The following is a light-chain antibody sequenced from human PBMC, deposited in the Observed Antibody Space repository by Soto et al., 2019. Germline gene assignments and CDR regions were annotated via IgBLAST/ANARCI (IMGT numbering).Light chain of an antibody. CDR2: GAS. CDR1: QNISSN. V-gene: IGKV3-15*01. Sequence: EIVMTQSPATLSVSPGERATLSCRASQNISSNLAWYQQKPGQAPRLLLYGASTRATGIPVRFSGSGSGTEFTLTISSLQSEDFAVYYCQQYNNWPPWTFGQGTKVEV. CDR3: QQYNNWPPWT. J-gene: IGKJ1*01.